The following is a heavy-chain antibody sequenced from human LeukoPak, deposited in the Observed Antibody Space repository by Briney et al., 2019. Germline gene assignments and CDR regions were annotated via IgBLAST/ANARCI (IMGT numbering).Heavy chain of an antibody. Sequence: ASVKVSCKASGGTFSSYAISWVRQAPGQGLEWMGGIIPIFGTANYAQKFQGRVTITADESTSTAYMELSSLRSEDTAVYYCARCSHMGEGFYYYYMDVWGKGTTVTVSS. CDR3: ARCSHMGEGFYYYYMDV. CDR2: IIPIFGTA. D-gene: IGHD2-21*01. J-gene: IGHJ6*03. CDR1: GGTFSSYA. V-gene: IGHV1-69*13.